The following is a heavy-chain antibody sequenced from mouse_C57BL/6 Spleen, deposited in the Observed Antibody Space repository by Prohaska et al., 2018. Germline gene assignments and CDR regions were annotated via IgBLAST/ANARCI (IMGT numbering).Heavy chain of an antibody. D-gene: IGHD1-1*01. CDR2: IYPGDGDT. V-gene: IGHV1-80*01. J-gene: IGHJ3*01. CDR1: GYAFSSYW. CDR3: ATDYYGSSPFAY. Sequence: QVQLQQSGAELVKPGASVKISCKASGYAFSSYWMNWVKQRPGKGLEWIGQIYPGDGDTNYNGKVKGKATLTADKSSSTAYMQLSSLTSEDSAVYFCATDYYGSSPFAYWGQGTLVTVSA.